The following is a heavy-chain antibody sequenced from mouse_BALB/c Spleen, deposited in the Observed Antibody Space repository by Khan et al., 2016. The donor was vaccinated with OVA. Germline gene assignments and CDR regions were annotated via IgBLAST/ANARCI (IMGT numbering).Heavy chain of an antibody. Sequence: EVELVESGGGLVKPGGSLKLSCAASGFTFSNYAMSWVRQSPEKRLEWVASISSGDSTYYPDSVKGRFTISRDNARNILYLQMSSLRSEDTAMYYVARDYWFAYWGQGTLVTVSA. CDR3: ARDYWFAY. V-gene: IGHV5-6-5*01. D-gene: IGHD2-13*01. J-gene: IGHJ3*01. CDR2: ISSGDST. CDR1: GFTFSNYA.